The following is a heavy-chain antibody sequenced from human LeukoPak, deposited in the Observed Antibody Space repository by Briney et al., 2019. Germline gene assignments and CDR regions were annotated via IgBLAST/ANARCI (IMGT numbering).Heavy chain of an antibody. Sequence: PPETPSHTCTVSRVSLISSYWCWIRQPPGKRLEWIGHIYYSGNTNSNPSLKSRVTISADTSKNQFSLKLNSVTAADTAVYYCVRGNYDSRGYSNAFDIWGQGAMVTVSS. J-gene: IGHJ3*02. CDR2: IYYSGNT. V-gene: IGHV4-59*01. CDR3: VRGNYDSRGYSNAFDI. CDR1: RVSLISSY. D-gene: IGHD3-22*01.